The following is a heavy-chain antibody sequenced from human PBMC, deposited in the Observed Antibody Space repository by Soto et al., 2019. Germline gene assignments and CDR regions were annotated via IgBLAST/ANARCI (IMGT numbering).Heavy chain of an antibody. CDR1: GYTFTSYG. V-gene: IGHV1-18*01. J-gene: IGHJ4*02. D-gene: IGHD3-22*01. Sequence: ASVKVSCKASGYTFTSYGISCVRQAPGQGLEWMGWISAYNGNTNYAQKLQGRVTMTTDTSTSTAYMELRSLRSDDTAVYYCARDHPTYYYDSSGSDYWGQGTLVTVSS. CDR3: ARDHPTYYYDSSGSDY. CDR2: ISAYNGNT.